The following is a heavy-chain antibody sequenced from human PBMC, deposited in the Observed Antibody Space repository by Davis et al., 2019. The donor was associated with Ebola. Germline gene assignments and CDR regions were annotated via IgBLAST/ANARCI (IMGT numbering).Heavy chain of an antibody. V-gene: IGHV4-59*01. CDR3: ASLHWEGAFDI. Sequence: PSETLSLTCTVSGGSISSYYWSWIRQPPGKGLEWIGYIYYSGSTNYNPSLTSRVTISVDTSKNQFSMKLSSVTAADTAVYYCASLHWEGAFDIWGQGTMVTVSS. D-gene: IGHD1-26*01. CDR2: IYYSGST. CDR1: GGSISSYY. J-gene: IGHJ3*02.